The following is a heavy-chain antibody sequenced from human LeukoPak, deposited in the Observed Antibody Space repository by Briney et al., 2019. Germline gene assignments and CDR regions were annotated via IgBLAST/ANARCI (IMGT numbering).Heavy chain of an antibody. CDR3: ARGFTIFGVVKDYYYYMDV. Sequence: ASVKVSCKASGYTFTSYDINWVRQATGQGLEWMGWMNPNSGNTGYAQKFKGRVTITRNTSISTAYMELSSLRSEDTAVYYCARGFTIFGVVKDYYYYMDVWGKGTTVTVSS. D-gene: IGHD3-3*01. CDR2: MNPNSGNT. V-gene: IGHV1-8*03. J-gene: IGHJ6*03. CDR1: GYTFTSYD.